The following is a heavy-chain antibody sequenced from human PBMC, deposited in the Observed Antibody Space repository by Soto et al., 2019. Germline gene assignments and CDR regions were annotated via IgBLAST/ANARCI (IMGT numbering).Heavy chain of an antibody. D-gene: IGHD3-22*01. CDR3: ARGRTVRNYADASSDYFYFFDY. CDR1: GDSISTFY. V-gene: IGHV4-59*01. J-gene: IGHJ4*02. Sequence: KPSETLSLTCTVSGDSISTFYWGWMRQSPGKELEWIGYVYYTVSTNYNPSLKSRVTISVDRSKNQFSLKLTSANAADTAVYYCARGRTVRNYADASSDYFYFFDYWGQGTQVTVSS. CDR2: VYYTVST.